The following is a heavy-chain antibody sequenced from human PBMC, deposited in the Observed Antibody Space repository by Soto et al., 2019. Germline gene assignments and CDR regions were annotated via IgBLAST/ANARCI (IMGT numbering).Heavy chain of an antibody. CDR2: ISDDGNDK. V-gene: IGHV3-30*18. Sequence: GGSLRLSCVASGFTFSNYGMHWVRQTPGKGLEWVAVISDDGNDKLYEDSVKGRFTISRDNSKNTLYLQMNILRPEDTAVYYCAKDAEGLRYFDWLPLDSWGQGTLVTVSS. D-gene: IGHD3-9*01. CDR1: GFTFSNYG. J-gene: IGHJ4*02. CDR3: AKDAEGLRYFDWLPLDS.